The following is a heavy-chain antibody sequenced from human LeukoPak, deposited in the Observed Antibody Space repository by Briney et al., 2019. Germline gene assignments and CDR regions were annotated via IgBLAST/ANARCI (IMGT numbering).Heavy chain of an antibody. CDR3: ARGGPYYFDTSGD. CDR2: INSDGSST. CDR1: GFTFRSYW. V-gene: IGHV3-74*01. D-gene: IGHD3-22*01. J-gene: IGHJ4*02. Sequence: GGSLRLSCAASGFTFRSYWMQRVRQAPGKGLVWVSRINSDGSSTAYADPVKGRFTISRDNVKNTLYLQMNSLRGEDTAVYYCARGGPYYFDTSGDWGQGTLVTVSS.